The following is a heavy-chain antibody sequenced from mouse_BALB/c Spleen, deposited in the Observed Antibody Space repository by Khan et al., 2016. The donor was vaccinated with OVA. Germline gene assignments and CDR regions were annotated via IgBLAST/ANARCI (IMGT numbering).Heavy chain of an antibody. Sequence: QIQLVQSGPELKKPGETVKISCKASGYTFTNYGMNWVKQSPGKALKWMGWINTYTGDPTYADDFKGRFAFSLDTSASTAYLQINNLKNEDTATYFWARPPYFAYSLDHWGQGTAVT. CDR2: INTYTGDP. CDR3: ARPPYFAYSLDH. J-gene: IGHJ4*01. V-gene: IGHV9-3-1*01. D-gene: IGHD2-12*01. CDR1: GYTFTNYG.